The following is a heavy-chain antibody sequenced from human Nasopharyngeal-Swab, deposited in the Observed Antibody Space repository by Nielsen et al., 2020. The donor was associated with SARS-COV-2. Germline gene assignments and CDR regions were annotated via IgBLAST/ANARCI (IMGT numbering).Heavy chain of an antibody. J-gene: IGHJ4*02. CDR1: GFTFTNAW. Sequence: GGSLRLSCAASGFTFTNAWMTWVRQAPGKGLEWVSSVSESGDVTYYADSVKGRFTISRDNSKNTLYLQMNSLRAEDTAVYYCAMGSSGATGEGYWGQGALVTVSS. D-gene: IGHD3-10*01. CDR2: VSESGDVT. V-gene: IGHV3-23*01. CDR3: AMGSSGATGEGY.